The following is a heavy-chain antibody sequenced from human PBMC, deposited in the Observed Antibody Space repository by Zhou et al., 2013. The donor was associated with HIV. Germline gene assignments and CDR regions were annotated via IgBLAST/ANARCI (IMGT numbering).Heavy chain of an antibody. J-gene: IGHJ6*03. Sequence: QVQLVQSGAEVKKPGSSVKVSCKASGGTFSSYAISWVRQAPGQGLEWMGGIIPIFGTANYAQKFQGRVTITTDESTSTAYMELSSLRSEDTAVYYCARGSGGVVPAAQNYYYMDVWGKGTTGHRLL. CDR1: GGTFSSYA. CDR2: IIPIFGTA. D-gene: IGHD2-2*01. CDR3: ARGSGGVVPAAQNYYYMDV. V-gene: IGHV1-69*05.